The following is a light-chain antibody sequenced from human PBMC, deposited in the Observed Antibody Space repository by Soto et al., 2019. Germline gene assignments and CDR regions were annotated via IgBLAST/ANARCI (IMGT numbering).Light chain of an antibody. V-gene: IGKV3-20*01. CDR3: HQYDLSTLT. CDR2: GAS. CDR1: QSVGSRY. J-gene: IGKJ4*01. Sequence: IVLTQSPGTLSLSPGESATLSCRASQSVGSRYLAWYQQKHGQAPRLIIYGASSRATGISDRFSGSGSGTDGTLTISRLEEEDGAVYYCHQYDLSTLTFGGGTKVDIK.